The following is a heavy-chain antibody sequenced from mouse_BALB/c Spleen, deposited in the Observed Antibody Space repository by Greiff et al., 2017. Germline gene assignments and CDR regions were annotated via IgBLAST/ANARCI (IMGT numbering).Heavy chain of an antibody. CDR1: GFSLTSYG. J-gene: IGHJ3*01. CDR3: ARDDYYGSSPWFAY. D-gene: IGHD1-1*01. V-gene: IGHV2-9*02. CDR2: IWAGGST. Sequence: VHLVESGPGLVAPSQSLSITCTVSGFSLTSYGVHWVRQPPGKGLEWLGVIWAGGSTNYNSALMSRLSISKDNSKSQVFLKMNSLQTDDTAMYYCARDDYYGSSPWFAYWGQGTLVTVSA.